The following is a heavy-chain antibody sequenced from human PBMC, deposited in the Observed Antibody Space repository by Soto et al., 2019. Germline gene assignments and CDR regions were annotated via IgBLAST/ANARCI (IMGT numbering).Heavy chain of an antibody. CDR3: ARVFRRITMVRGVIYNWFDP. CDR1: GGSISSYY. CDR2: IYYSGST. V-gene: IGHV4-59*01. Sequence: SETLSLTCTVSGGSISSYYWSWIRQPPGKGLEWIGYIYYSGSTNYNPSLKSRVTISVDTSKNQFSLKLSSVTAADTAVYYCARVFRRITMVRGVIYNWFDPWGQGTLVTVSS. D-gene: IGHD3-10*01. J-gene: IGHJ5*02.